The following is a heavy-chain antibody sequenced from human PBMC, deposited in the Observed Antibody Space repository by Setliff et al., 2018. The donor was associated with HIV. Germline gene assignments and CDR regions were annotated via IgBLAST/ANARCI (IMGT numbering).Heavy chain of an antibody. CDR2: IRTYNGNT. D-gene: IGHD6-19*01. CDR1: GYTFTNYG. V-gene: IGHV1-18*01. Sequence: PSVKVSCKASGYTFTNYGISWVRQAPGQGLEWTGWIRTYNGNTNYAQRLQGRVAMTTETATSTAYMEMRSLRSDDTAVYFCARVPYRSAWFSGGHDAFDIWGQGTMVTVSS. J-gene: IGHJ3*02. CDR3: ARVPYRSAWFSGGHDAFDI.